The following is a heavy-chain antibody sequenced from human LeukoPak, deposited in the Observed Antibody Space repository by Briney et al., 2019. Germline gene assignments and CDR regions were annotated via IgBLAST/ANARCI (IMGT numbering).Heavy chain of an antibody. Sequence: ASVKVSCKASGYTFSGSYIHWVRQAPGQGLEWLGRINPNSGDTNYAQNLHGRVTMTRDTSITTAYMELNSLTSDDTAVYYCARAKQWLAAPNWFDPWGQGTLVTVSS. V-gene: IGHV1-2*06. CDR2: INPNSGDT. D-gene: IGHD6-19*01. CDR3: ARAKQWLAAPNWFDP. CDR1: GYTFSGSY. J-gene: IGHJ5*02.